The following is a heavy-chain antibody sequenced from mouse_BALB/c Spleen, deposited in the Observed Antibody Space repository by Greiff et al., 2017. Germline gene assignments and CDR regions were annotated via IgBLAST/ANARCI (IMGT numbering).Heavy chain of an antibody. D-gene: IGHD6-1*01. CDR2: ISSGGGST. Sequence: EVQRVESGGGLVKPGGSLKLSCAASGFAFSSYDMSWVRQTPEKRLEWVAYISSGGGSTYYPDTVKGRFTISRDNAKNTLYLQMSSLKSEDTAMYYCARPLPSYWYFDVWGAGTTVTVSS. CDR1: GFAFSSYD. CDR3: ARPLPSYWYFDV. J-gene: IGHJ1*01. V-gene: IGHV5-12-1*01.